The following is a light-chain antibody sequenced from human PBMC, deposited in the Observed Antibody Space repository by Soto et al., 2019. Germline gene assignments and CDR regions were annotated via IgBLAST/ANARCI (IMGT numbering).Light chain of an antibody. CDR2: GAS. CDR3: QQYGSSPLT. V-gene: IGKV3-20*01. J-gene: IGKJ1*01. Sequence: EIVLTQSPGTLSLSPGERATLSCRASQSVSSSSLAWYQHQPGQAPRLLVYGASSRATGIPDRFSGSGSGTDFTLTISRLEPEDFALYYCQQYGSSPLTFGQGTK. CDR1: QSVSSSS.